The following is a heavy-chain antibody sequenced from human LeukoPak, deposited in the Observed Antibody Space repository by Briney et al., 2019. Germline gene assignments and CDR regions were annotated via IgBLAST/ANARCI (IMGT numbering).Heavy chain of an antibody. CDR1: GGSISNYY. Sequence: SETLSLTCTVSGGSISNYYWTWIRQPPGKGLEGIGYIYYSGSTNYNPSLKSRVTISVDTSKNQFSLKLSSVTAADTAVYYCARVLGSGWTVDYYYGMDVWGQGTTVTVSS. V-gene: IGHV4-59*01. CDR2: IYYSGST. CDR3: ARVLGSGWTVDYYYGMDV. D-gene: IGHD6-19*01. J-gene: IGHJ6*02.